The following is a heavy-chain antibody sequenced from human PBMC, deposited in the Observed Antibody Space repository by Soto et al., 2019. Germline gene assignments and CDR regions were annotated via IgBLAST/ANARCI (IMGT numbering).Heavy chain of an antibody. V-gene: IGHV6-1*01. CDR2: TYYRSKWYN. CDR1: WASFSSNIAA. J-gene: IGHJ6*02. Sequence: SQALSLTCSSSWASFSSNIAAWNCIRQSPSRGLEWLGRTYYRSKWYNDYAVSVKSRITINPDTSKNQFSLQLNSVTPEDTAVYYCERGYSSLYYGMDVWGQGTTVTVSS. D-gene: IGHD6-6*01. CDR3: ERGYSSLYYGMDV.